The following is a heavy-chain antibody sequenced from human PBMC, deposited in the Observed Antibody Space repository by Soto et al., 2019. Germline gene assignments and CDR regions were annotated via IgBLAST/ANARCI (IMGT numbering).Heavy chain of an antibody. D-gene: IGHD2-2*01. V-gene: IGHV1-69*12. J-gene: IGHJ6*02. Sequence: QVQLVQSGAEVKKPGSSAKVSCKASGGTFSSYAISWVRQAPGQGLEWMGGIIPIFGTANYAQKFQGRVTITADESTSTAYMELSSLRSEDTAVYYCAREKGRYQLLSYYYYYGMDVWGQGTTVTVSS. CDR2: IIPIFGTA. CDR3: AREKGRYQLLSYYYYYGMDV. CDR1: GGTFSSYA.